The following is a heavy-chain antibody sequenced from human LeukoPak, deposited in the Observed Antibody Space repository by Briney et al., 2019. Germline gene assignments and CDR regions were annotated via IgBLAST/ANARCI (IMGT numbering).Heavy chain of an antibody. CDR1: GFTFSSYW. CDR3: ASGGWRGDG. D-gene: IGHD6-19*01. CDR2: IKQDGSEK. V-gene: IGHV3-7*01. Sequence: GGSLRLSCAAPGFTFSSYWISWVRQAPGKGLEWVANIKQDGSEKYYVDSVKGRFTISRDNAKNSLYLQMNSLRAEDTAVYYCASGGWRGDGWGQGTLVTVSS. J-gene: IGHJ4*02.